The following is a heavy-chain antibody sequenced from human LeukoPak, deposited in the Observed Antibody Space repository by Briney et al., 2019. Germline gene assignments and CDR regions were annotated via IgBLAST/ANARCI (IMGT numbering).Heavy chain of an antibody. CDR3: ARESSTMVRGVIITNWFDP. V-gene: IGHV1-69*06. J-gene: IGHJ5*02. D-gene: IGHD3-10*01. Sequence: GASVKVSCKASGSTFSSYAISWVRQAPGQGLEWMGGIIPIFGTANYAQKFQGRVTITADKSTSTAYMELSSLRSEDTAVYYCARESSTMVRGVIITNWFDPWGQGTLVTVSS. CDR1: GSTFSSYA. CDR2: IIPIFGTA.